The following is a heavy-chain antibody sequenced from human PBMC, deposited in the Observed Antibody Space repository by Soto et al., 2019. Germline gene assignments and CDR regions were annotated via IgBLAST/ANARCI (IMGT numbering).Heavy chain of an antibody. Sequence: GGSLRLSGAASGFRFSDYGMHWVRQAPGKGLEWVALLSYDGSVGYYEDSVKGRFTISRDNSKSTLYLQMDSLRTDDTAVYYCAKEGSHDSSGYYVDYYFDYWGQGALVTVSS. CDR2: LSYDGSVG. V-gene: IGHV3-30*18. J-gene: IGHJ4*02. CDR1: GFRFSDYG. CDR3: AKEGSHDSSGYYVDYYFDY. D-gene: IGHD3-22*01.